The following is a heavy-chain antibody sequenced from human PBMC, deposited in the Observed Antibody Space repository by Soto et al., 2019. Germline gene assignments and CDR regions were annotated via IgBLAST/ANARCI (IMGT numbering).Heavy chain of an antibody. CDR2: MDPNTGQT. V-gene: IGHV1-8*01. CDR3: VGSGYPGSESGQDVNY. D-gene: IGHD6-19*01. J-gene: IGHJ4*02. CDR1: ASTLITFH. Sequence: QVQLVQSGADVKKPGASVKVSCRASASTLITFHLNWVRHTSGQGLEWMGWMDPNTGQTTYAQNFQGRVFMNMDATTGTASIEVSSLRSEDTALYYCVGSGYPGSESGQDVNYWGQGTWVTVTS.